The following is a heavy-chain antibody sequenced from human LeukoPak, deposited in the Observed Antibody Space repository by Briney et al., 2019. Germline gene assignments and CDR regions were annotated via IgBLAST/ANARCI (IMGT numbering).Heavy chain of an antibody. V-gene: IGHV1-18*01. CDR1: GYTFTSYG. CDR2: ISAYNGNT. CDR3: ARAYYYDSSGYYSN. J-gene: IGHJ4*02. Sequence: GASVKVSCKASGYTFTSYGISWVRQAPGQGLEWMGWISAYNGNTNYAQKLQGRVTMTTDTSTSTAYMELRSLRSDDTAVYYCARAYYYDSSGYYSNWGQGILVTVSS. D-gene: IGHD3-22*01.